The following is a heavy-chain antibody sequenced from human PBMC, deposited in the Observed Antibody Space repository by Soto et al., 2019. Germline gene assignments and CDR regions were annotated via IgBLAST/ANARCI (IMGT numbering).Heavy chain of an antibody. CDR3: ARTILGYTTRTNYGYFDR. V-gene: IGHV3-23*01. CDR2: ISGGGDAA. CDR1: GFTFINYA. Sequence: EVQVLESGGGLVQPGGSLRLSCAGSGFTFINYAMNWVRQAPGKGLEWVSSISGGGDAAFFPDSVRGRFTIARDNSKNTVTLQMNSMGVDETAGYYFARTILGYTTRTNYGYFDRWGRGKRVTVS. D-gene: IGHD6-13*01. J-gene: IGHJ2*01.